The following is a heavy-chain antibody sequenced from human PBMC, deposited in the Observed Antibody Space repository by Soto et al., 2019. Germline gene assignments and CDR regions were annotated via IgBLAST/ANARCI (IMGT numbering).Heavy chain of an antibody. D-gene: IGHD1-26*01. Sequence: SESLALTCTVSGDSIRSGNHYGSSIREPPGKGQEWIGEIYYSGSTNYSPSLKIRITISVDTSKNQFSVKLNSVTAADTAVYYWARVILRFGYYYRMDVWGQGTTVTVCS. J-gene: IGHJ6*02. CDR3: ARVILRFGYYYRMDV. CDR2: IYYSGST. CDR1: GDSIRSGNHY. V-gene: IGHV4-61*01.